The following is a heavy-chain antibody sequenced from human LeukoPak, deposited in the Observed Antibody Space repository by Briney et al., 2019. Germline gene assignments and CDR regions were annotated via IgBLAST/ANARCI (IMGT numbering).Heavy chain of an antibody. V-gene: IGHV3-33*08. CDR3: ARDGSRGGNYFDH. CDR1: GFTFSSYS. J-gene: IGHJ4*02. Sequence: GGSLRLSCAASGFTFSSYSMNWVRQAPGKGLEWVAVIWYDGSNEYYADSVKGRFTISRDNSKNTLYLQMNSLRAEDTAVYYCARDGSRGGNYFDHWGQGTLVTVSS. CDR2: IWYDGSNE. D-gene: IGHD1-26*01.